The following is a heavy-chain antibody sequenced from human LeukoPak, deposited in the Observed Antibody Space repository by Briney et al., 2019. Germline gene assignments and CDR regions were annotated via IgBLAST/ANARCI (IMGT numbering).Heavy chain of an antibody. CDR3: ARAVCFDDCSPYFDY. V-gene: IGHV3-30*14. J-gene: IGHJ4*02. D-gene: IGHD2-21*02. Sequence: GGSLRLACAASGFTFSNYPMHWVRQAPGKGLEWVADISYDGSNKYYADSVKGRFTISRDKSKNTLYLQMNSLRTEETAVYYCARAVCFDDCSPYFDYWGQGTLVTVSS. CDR2: ISYDGSNK. CDR1: GFTFSNYP.